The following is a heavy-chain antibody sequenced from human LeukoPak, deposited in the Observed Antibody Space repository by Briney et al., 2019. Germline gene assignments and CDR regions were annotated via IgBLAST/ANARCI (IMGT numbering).Heavy chain of an antibody. CDR2: IYYSGST. CDR1: GGSVSSGSYY. V-gene: IGHV4-61*01. J-gene: IGHJ3*02. CDR3: ARVASGYDVFDI. Sequence: SETLSLTCTVSGGSVSSGSYYWSWIRQPPGKGLEWIGYIYYSGSTNYNPSLKSRVTISVDTSKNQFSLKLSSVTAADTAVFYCARVASGYDVFDIWGQGTMVTVST. D-gene: IGHD3-3*01.